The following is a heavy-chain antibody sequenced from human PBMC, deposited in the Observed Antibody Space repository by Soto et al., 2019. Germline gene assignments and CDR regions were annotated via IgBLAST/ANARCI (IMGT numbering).Heavy chain of an antibody. Sequence: QVQLQQWDAGLLKPSETLSLTCGVFGGSFSGYYWTWIRQPPGKGLEWIGEIYHSGGTNYHPSLKSRVTISVDTSNNHFALKLSSVTAADTAVYYCARGALVWFGAHDYYGMDVWGQGTTVTVSS. CDR2: IYHSGGT. D-gene: IGHD3-10*01. V-gene: IGHV4-34*01. CDR1: GGSFSGYY. J-gene: IGHJ6*02. CDR3: ARGALVWFGAHDYYGMDV.